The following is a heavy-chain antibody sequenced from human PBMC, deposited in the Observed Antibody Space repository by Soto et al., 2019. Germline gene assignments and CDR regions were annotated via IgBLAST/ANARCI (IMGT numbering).Heavy chain of an antibody. D-gene: IGHD7-27*01. V-gene: IGHV3-30*18. CDR2: ISYDGSNK. Sequence: GGSRRLSCAASGFTFSSYGMHWVRQAPGKGLEWVAVISYDGSNKYYADSVKGRFTISRDNSKNTLYLQMNSLRAEDTAVYYCAKNPTNWGSFIDYWGQGTLVTVSS. CDR3: AKNPTNWGSFIDY. CDR1: GFTFSSYG. J-gene: IGHJ4*02.